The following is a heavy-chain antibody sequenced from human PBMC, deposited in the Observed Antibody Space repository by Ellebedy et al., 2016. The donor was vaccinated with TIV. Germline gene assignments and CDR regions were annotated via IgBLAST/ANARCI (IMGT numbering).Heavy chain of an antibody. V-gene: IGHV3-33*01. CDR2: IWYDGSKK. Sequence: PGGSLRLSCAASGFTFSSYGMHWVRQTPGKGLEWLAVIWYDGSKKYYVDSVKGRFSISRDNSKNTLYLQMNSLRAEETAVYYCARELFTTVTNNWFDPWGQGTLVTVSS. D-gene: IGHD4-17*01. CDR1: GFTFSSYG. CDR3: ARELFTTVTNNWFDP. J-gene: IGHJ5*02.